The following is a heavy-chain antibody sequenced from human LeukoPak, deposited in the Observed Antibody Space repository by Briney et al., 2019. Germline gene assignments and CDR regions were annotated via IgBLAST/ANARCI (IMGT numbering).Heavy chain of an antibody. Sequence: GGSLRLSCAASGFAFSRQDMGWVRQAPGKGLEWVSGISGSGDRTYYADSVKGRFTISRDNSKKTLYLQMNSLRVEDTAVYYCAKDARRSSGWFFFDHWGQGTLVTVSS. CDR3: AKDARRSSGWFFFDH. D-gene: IGHD6-19*01. CDR2: ISGSGDRT. V-gene: IGHV3-23*01. CDR1: GFAFSRQD. J-gene: IGHJ4*02.